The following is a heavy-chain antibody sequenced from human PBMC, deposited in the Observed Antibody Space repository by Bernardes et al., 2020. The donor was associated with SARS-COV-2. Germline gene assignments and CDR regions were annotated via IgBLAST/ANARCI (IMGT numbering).Heavy chain of an antibody. V-gene: IGHV4-39*01. Sequence: SESLSLTCTVSGGSISSSSYYWGWLLQPPGKGLEWIGSIYYSGSTYYNPSLKSRVTISVDTSKNQFSLKLSSVTAADTAVYYCARPSTTVVTLGMDVWGQGTTVTVSS. CDR2: IYYSGST. J-gene: IGHJ6*02. D-gene: IGHD4-17*01. CDR1: GGSISSSSYY. CDR3: ARPSTTVVTLGMDV.